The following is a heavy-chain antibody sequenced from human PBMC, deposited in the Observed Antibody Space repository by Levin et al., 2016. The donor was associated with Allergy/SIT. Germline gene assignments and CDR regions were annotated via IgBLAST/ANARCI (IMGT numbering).Heavy chain of an antibody. Sequence: GESLKISCAASGFSFSNVWMTWVRQAPGKGLETVGRIKRKIDGETTMYAAPAEGRFTISRDDSTNTLYLQMNSLKIEDTAVYYCTTPSRADTTMTWGQGALVTVSS. CDR3: TTPSRADTTMT. V-gene: IGHV3-15*01. CDR2: IKRKIDGETT. J-gene: IGHJ4*02. D-gene: IGHD5-18*01. CDR1: GFSFSNVW.